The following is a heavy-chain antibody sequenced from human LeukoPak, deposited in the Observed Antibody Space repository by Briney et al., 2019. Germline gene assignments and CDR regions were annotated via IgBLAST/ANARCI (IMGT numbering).Heavy chain of an antibody. D-gene: IGHD3-22*01. Sequence: SETLSLTCAVSGGSISSTSYYWAWIRQPPGKGLEWIGTVYYSGSTYHNPSLKSRVTLSVDTSRNQFSLRLSSVDAADTAVYYCAKAGVRYFDSSGLYAFDFWGQGTTVTVSS. CDR1: GGSISSTSYY. V-gene: IGHV4-39*01. J-gene: IGHJ3*01. CDR2: VYYSGST. CDR3: AKAGVRYFDSSGLYAFDF.